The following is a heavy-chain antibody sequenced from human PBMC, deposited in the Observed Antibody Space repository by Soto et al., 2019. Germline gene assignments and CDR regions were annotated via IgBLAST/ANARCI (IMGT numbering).Heavy chain of an antibody. Sequence: QVQLVQSGAEVKKPGSSVKVSCKASGGTFSSYTISWVRQAPGQGLEWMGRIIPILGIANYAQKFQGRVTITADKSTSTAYMELSSLRYGDTAVYYCARDPSAGDSSGYWGQGTRVIVSS. CDR2: IIPILGIA. J-gene: IGHJ4*02. D-gene: IGHD2-15*01. CDR1: GGTFSSYT. V-gene: IGHV1-69*08. CDR3: ARDPSAGDSSGY.